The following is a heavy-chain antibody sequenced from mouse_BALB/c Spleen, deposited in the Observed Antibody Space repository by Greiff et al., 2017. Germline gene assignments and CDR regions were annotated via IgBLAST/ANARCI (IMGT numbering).Heavy chain of an antibody. J-gene: IGHJ4*01. CDR3: AREDYGNPYYAMDY. V-gene: IGHV5-6-5*01. CDR2: ISSGGST. D-gene: IGHD2-1*01. CDR1: GFTFSSYA. Sequence: EVMLVESGGGLVKPGGSLKLSCAASGFTFSSYAMSWVRQTPEKRLEWVASISSGGSTYYPDSVKGRFTISRDNARNILYLQMSSLRSEDTAMYYCAREDYGNPYYAMDYWGQGTSVTVSS.